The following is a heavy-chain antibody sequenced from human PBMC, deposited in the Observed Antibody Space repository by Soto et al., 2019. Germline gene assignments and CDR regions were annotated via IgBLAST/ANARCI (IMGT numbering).Heavy chain of an antibody. Sequence: PGGSLRLSCAASGFTFSSYGMHWVRQAPGKGLEWVAVIWYDGSNKYYADSVKGRFTISRDNSKNTLYLQMNSLRAEDTAVYYCARGAAAGQDYYYYGMDVWGQGTTVTVSS. J-gene: IGHJ6*02. CDR1: GFTFSSYG. CDR2: IWYDGSNK. CDR3: ARGAAAGQDYYYYGMDV. V-gene: IGHV3-33*01. D-gene: IGHD6-13*01.